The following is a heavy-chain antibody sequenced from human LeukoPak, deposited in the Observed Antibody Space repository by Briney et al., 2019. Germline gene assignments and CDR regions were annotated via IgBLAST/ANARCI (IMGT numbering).Heavy chain of an antibody. CDR3: AGLLAAAVGLFDY. D-gene: IGHD6-13*01. J-gene: IGHJ4*02. Sequence: KPSETLSLTCTVSGGSISSSSYYWGWIRQPPGKGLEWIGSIYYSGSTYYNPSLKSRVTISVDTSKNQFSLKLSSVTAADTAVYYCAGLLAAAVGLFDYWGQGTLVTVSS. CDR1: GGSISSSSYY. V-gene: IGHV4-39*01. CDR2: IYYSGST.